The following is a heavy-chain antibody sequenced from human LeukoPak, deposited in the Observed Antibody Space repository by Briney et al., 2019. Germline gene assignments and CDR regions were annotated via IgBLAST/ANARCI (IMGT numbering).Heavy chain of an antibody. CDR2: ISTSGRT. V-gene: IGHV4-4*09. CDR1: DDSISNYF. Sequence: SETLSLTCTVSDDSISNYFWSWIRQSPGQGLEWIGYISTSGRTNYNPSLESRVSISVATSKNQFSLKLRSMTAADTAVYYCAIPIRWSEDGFDIWGQGTMVSVSS. D-gene: IGHD2-15*01. CDR3: AIPIRWSEDGFDI. J-gene: IGHJ3*02.